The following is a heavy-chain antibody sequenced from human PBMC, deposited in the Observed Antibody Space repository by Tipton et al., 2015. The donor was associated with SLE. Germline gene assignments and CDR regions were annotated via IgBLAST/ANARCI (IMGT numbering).Heavy chain of an antibody. V-gene: IGHV1-18*01. Sequence: QSGAEVKKPGASVKVSCKASGYTFTSYGISWVRQAPGQGLEWMGWISAYNGNTNYAQKLQGRVTMTTDTSTSTAYMELRSLRSDDTCVYYGARVTYHGVGYCSGGICPEYYGMDVWGQGTTVPVSS. D-gene: IGHD2-15*01. J-gene: IGHJ6*02. CDR1: GYTFTSYG. CDR3: ARVTYHGVGYCSGGICPEYYGMDV. CDR2: ISAYNGNT.